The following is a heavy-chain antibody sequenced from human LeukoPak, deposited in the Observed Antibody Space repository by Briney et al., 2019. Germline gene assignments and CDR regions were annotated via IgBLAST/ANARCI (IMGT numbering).Heavy chain of an antibody. CDR1: GGSISSYY. Sequence: SETLSLTCTVSGGSISSYYWSWIRQPPGKGLEWIGYIYYSGSTNYNPSLKSRVTISVDTSKNQFSLKLSSVTAADSAVYYCARAPGTYYSYYMDVWGKGTTVTVSS. CDR3: ARAPGTYYSYYMDV. D-gene: IGHD1-1*01. V-gene: IGHV4-59*01. CDR2: IYYSGST. J-gene: IGHJ6*03.